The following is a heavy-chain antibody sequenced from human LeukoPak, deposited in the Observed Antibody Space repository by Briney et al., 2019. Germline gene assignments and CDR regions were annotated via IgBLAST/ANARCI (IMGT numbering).Heavy chain of an antibody. CDR3: ARSYYYGSGSYADY. J-gene: IGHJ4*02. CDR1: GYTFTGYY. CDR2: IDPNSGGT. V-gene: IGHV1-2*04. Sequence: ASVKVSCKASGYTFTGYYMHWVRQAPGQGLEWMGRIDPNSGGTNYAQKFQGWVTMTRDTSISTAYMELSRLRSDDTAVYYCARSYYYGSGSYADYWGQGTLVTVSS. D-gene: IGHD3-10*01.